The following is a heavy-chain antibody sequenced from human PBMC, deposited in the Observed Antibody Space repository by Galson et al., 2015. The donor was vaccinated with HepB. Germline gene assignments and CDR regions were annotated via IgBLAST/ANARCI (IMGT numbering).Heavy chain of an antibody. D-gene: IGHD3-10*01. CDR3: ASASLWFGEVSG. CDR2: INAGNGNT. Sequence: SCKASGYTFTSYAMHWVRQAPGQRLEWMGWINAGNGNTKYSQKFQGRVTITRDTSASTAYMELSSLRSEDTAVYYCASASLWFGEVSGWGQGTLVTVSS. V-gene: IGHV1-3*01. CDR1: GYTFTSYA. J-gene: IGHJ4*02.